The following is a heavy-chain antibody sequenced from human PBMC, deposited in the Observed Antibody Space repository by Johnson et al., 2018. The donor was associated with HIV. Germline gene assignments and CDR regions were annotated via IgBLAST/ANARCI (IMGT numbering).Heavy chain of an antibody. J-gene: IGHJ3*02. CDR2: ISYDGSNK. D-gene: IGHD6-19*01. CDR1: GFTFSSYA. V-gene: IGHV3-30*14. Sequence: HVQLVESGGGVVQPGRSLRLSCAASGFTFSSYAMHWVRQAPGKGLEWVAVISYDGSNKYYADSVKGRFTISRDNSKITLYLQMDSLRAEDTAVYYCARDPQQWLDVGAFDIWGQGTMVTVSS. CDR3: ARDPQQWLDVGAFDI.